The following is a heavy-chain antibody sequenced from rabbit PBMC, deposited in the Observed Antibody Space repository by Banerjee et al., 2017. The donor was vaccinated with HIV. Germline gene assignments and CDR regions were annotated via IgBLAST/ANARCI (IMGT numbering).Heavy chain of an antibody. CDR3: ARDGAGYAGYGYSFDL. D-gene: IGHD8-1*01. CDR2: IYAGSSDST. J-gene: IGHJ4*01. V-gene: IGHV1S45*01. Sequence: QQQLEESGGDLVKPEGSLTLTCTASGFSFSSNYWICWVRQAPGKGLVWIGCIYAGSSDSTYYASWAKGRFTISSTSSSTVTLQMTSLTAADTATYFCARDGAGYAGYGYSFDLWGQGTLVTVS. CDR1: GFSFSSNYW.